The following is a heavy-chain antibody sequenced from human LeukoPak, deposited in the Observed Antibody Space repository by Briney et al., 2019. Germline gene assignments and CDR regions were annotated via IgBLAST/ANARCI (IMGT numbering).Heavy chain of an antibody. Sequence: ASVKVSCKASGYTFTSYGISWVRQAPGQGLEWMGWISAYNGNTNYAQKFQGRVTITADKSTSTAYMELSSLRSEDTAVYYCARVGPVVVTAIRARFDPWGQGTLVTVSS. J-gene: IGHJ5*02. V-gene: IGHV1-18*01. CDR2: ISAYNGNT. CDR1: GYTFTSYG. D-gene: IGHD2-21*02. CDR3: ARVGPVVVTAIRARFDP.